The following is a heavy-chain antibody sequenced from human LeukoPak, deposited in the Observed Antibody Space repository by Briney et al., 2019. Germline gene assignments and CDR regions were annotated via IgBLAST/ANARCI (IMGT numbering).Heavy chain of an antibody. CDR1: GFTVSSNY. Sequence: GGSLRLSCAASGFTVSSNYMSWVRQAPGKGLEWVSVLYSGGSTYYADSVKGRFTISRDNAKNSLYLQMNSLRAEDTAVYYCARDLTPDILTGYPFYYYYMDVWGKGTTVAVSS. CDR2: LYSGGST. CDR3: ARDLTPDILTGYPFYYYYMDV. V-gene: IGHV3-53*01. D-gene: IGHD3-9*01. J-gene: IGHJ6*03.